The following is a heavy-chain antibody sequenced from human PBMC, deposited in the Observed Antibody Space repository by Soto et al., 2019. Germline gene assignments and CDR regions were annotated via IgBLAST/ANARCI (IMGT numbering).Heavy chain of an antibody. CDR2: IYYSGST. V-gene: IGHV4-31*03. CDR1: GGSISTIGYY. Sequence: PSETLSLTCTVSGGSISTIGYYLIWIRQHPGKGLEWIGYIYYSGSTYYNPSLKSRVTISLDTSMNQFSLRLTSVTAADTAVYYCARGGGSQRYYQVAMDVWGQGTTVTVS. CDR3: ARGGGSQRYYQVAMDV. D-gene: IGHD1-26*01. J-gene: IGHJ6*02.